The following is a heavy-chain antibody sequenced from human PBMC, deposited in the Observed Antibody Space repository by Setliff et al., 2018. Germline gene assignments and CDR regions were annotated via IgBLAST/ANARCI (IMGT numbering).Heavy chain of an antibody. CDR1: GFNFSNYE. D-gene: IGHD3-10*01. J-gene: IGHJ6*04. CDR3: ASPPIRQYYMCV. Sequence: GGSLRLSCSGSGFNFSNYEINWVRQAPGKGLEWISYISSIGRLIHYADSVKGRFTVFRGNAGNSVHLQMNNLRVDDAAIYYCASPPIRQYYMCVWGKGTTVTVSS. CDR2: ISSIGRLI. V-gene: IGHV3-48*03.